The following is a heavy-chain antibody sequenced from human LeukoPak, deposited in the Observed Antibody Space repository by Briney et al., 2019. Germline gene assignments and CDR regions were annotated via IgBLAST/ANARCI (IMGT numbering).Heavy chain of an antibody. CDR1: GFTFSSYS. Sequence: GGSLRLSCAASGFTFSSYSMNWVRQAPGKGLEGVAVISYDGSNKYYADSVKGRFTISRDNSKNTLYLQMNSLRAEDTAVYYCARDGRYSSSWHQYYYYMDVWGKGTTVTVSS. CDR3: ARDGRYSSSWHQYYYYMDV. J-gene: IGHJ6*03. V-gene: IGHV3-30*03. D-gene: IGHD6-13*01. CDR2: ISYDGSNK.